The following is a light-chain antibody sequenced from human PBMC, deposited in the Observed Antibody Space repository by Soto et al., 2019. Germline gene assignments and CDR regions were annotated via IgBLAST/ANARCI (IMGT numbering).Light chain of an antibody. CDR3: SSYTTSSTVV. Sequence: QSVLTQPASVSGSPGQSITISCTGTSSDVGAYKYVSWYQQHPGKGPRLMIYDVSNRPSGVSNRFSGSKFGNTASLTISGLQAADEADYYCSSYTTSSTVVFGGGTKVTVL. CDR1: SSDVGAYKY. V-gene: IGLV2-14*01. CDR2: DVS. J-gene: IGLJ2*01.